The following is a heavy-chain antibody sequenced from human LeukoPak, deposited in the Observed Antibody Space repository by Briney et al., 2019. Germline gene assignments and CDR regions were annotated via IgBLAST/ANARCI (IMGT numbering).Heavy chain of an antibody. CDR2: IKQDGSEK. V-gene: IGHV3-7*01. J-gene: IGHJ3*02. CDR1: GFTFSSYW. Sequence: PGGSLRLSCAASGFTFSSYWMSWVRQAPGMGLEWVANIKQDGSEKYYVDSVKGRFTISRDNAKNSLYLQMNSLRAEDTAVYYCARDGYSSGWYVGDAFDIWGQGTMVTVSS. D-gene: IGHD6-19*01. CDR3: ARDGYSSGWYVGDAFDI.